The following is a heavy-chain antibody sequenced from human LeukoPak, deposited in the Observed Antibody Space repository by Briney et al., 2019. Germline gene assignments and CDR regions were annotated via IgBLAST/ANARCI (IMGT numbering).Heavy chain of an antibody. CDR3: ARGVLGPYYFDL. CDR1: GGSFRGYY. Sequence: SETLSLTCAVYGGSFRGYYWSWIRQPPGKGLEWIGEIHYTGATNYKPSLKSRVTISGDPSKNQFSLRVSSVTATDTAVYYCARGVLGPYYFDLWGRGTLVTVSS. J-gene: IGHJ2*01. V-gene: IGHV4-34*01. D-gene: IGHD7-27*01. CDR2: IHYTGAT.